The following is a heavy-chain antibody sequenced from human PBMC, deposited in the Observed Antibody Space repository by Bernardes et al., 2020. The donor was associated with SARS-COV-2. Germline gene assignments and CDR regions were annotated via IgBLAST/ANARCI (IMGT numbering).Heavy chain of an antibody. CDR1: GGSFRGSY. J-gene: IGHJ4*02. V-gene: IGHV4-34*01. Sequence: SETLTLTCAVYGGSFRGSYWSWIRQHPGTGLAWIGELNHSGRTHYNPSLKSRVTISVDTSKNQFSLKLSSVTAADTAVYYCAHGNYDFWSGYYTGFGYWGQGTLVTVS. D-gene: IGHD3-3*01. CDR3: AHGNYDFWSGYYTGFGY. CDR2: LNHSGRT.